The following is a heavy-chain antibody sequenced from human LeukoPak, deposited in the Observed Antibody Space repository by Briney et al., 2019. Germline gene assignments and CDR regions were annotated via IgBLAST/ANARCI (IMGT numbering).Heavy chain of an antibody. V-gene: IGHV4-34*01. CDR2: INHSGST. CDR1: GGSFSGYY. Sequence: SETLSLTRAVYGGSFSGYYWSWIRQPPGKGLEWIGEINHSGSTNYNPSLKSRVTISVDTSKNQFSLKLSSVTAADTAVYYCARASGGYSYGGDIDYWGQGTLVTVSS. J-gene: IGHJ4*02. D-gene: IGHD5-18*01. CDR3: ARASGGYSYGGDIDY.